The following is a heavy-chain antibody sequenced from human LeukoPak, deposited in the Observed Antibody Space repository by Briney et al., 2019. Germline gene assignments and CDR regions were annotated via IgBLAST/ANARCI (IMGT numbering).Heavy chain of an antibody. CDR2: IKQDGSEK. Sequence: GGSLRLSCAASGFTFSSYWMSWVRQAPGKGLEWVANIKQDGSEKYYVDSVKGRFTISRDNAKNSLYLQMSSLRAEDTAVYYCARTVLASIVEGFFDYWGQGTLVTVSS. D-gene: IGHD6-6*01. CDR1: GFTFSSYW. V-gene: IGHV3-7*01. CDR3: ARTVLASIVEGFFDY. J-gene: IGHJ4*02.